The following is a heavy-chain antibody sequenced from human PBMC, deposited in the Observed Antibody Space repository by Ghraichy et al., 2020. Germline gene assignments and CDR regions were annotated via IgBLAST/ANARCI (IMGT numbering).Heavy chain of an antibody. CDR2: IWYDGSNK. CDR1: GFTFSSYG. CDR3: ASDCSSTSCFRDLDY. Sequence: GESLNISCAASGFTFSSYGMHWVRQAPGKGLEWVAVIWYDGSNKYYADSVKGRFTISRDNSKNTLYLQMNSLRAEDTAVYYCASDCSSTSCFRDLDYWGQGTLVTVSS. D-gene: IGHD2-2*01. V-gene: IGHV3-33*01. J-gene: IGHJ4*02.